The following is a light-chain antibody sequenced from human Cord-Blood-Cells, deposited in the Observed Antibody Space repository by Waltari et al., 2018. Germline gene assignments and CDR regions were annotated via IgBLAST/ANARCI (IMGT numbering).Light chain of an antibody. CDR2: AAS. Sequence: DIQMTQSPSSLSASVGDRVTITCRSRQSISSYLNWYKQKPGKAPKLLIYAASILQSGVPARFSGSGSGTDFTLTISSLQPEDFATYYCQQSYSTPYTFGQGTKLEIK. CDR1: QSISSY. J-gene: IGKJ2*01. V-gene: IGKV1-39*01. CDR3: QQSYSTPYT.